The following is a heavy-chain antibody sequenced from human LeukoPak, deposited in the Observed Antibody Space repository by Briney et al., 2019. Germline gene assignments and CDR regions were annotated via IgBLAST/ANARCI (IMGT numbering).Heavy chain of an antibody. J-gene: IGHJ4*02. V-gene: IGHV1-18*01. CDR2: ISAYNGNT. CDR1: GYTFTSYG. Sequence: GASVKVSCKASGYTFTSYGISWVRQASGHGLEWMGWISAYNGNTNYAQKLQGRVTMTTDTSTSTAYMELRSLRSDDTAVYYCARDQPLYYFDYWGQGTLVTVSS. CDR3: ARDQPLYYFDY.